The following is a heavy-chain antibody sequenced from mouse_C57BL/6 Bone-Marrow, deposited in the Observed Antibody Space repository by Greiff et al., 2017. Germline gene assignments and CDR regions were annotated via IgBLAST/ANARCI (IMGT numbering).Heavy chain of an antibody. Sequence: EVQLQQSGPELVKPGASVKISCKASGYSFTGYYMNWVKQSPEKSLEWIGEINPSTGGTTYKQKFKATATLTVDKPSSTADMQLKRLTSEDSAVDYCARWRGYWGQGTTLTVSS. V-gene: IGHV1-42*01. J-gene: IGHJ2*01. CDR2: INPSTGGT. CDR1: GYSFTGYY. CDR3: ARWRGY.